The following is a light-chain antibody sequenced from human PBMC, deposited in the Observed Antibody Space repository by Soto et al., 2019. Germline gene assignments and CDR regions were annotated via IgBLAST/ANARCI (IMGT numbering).Light chain of an antibody. CDR1: SSDVGSYNL. CDR2: EGS. Sequence: QSALTQPASVSGSPGQSITISCTGTSSDVGSYNLVSWYQQPPGKAPKLMIYEGSKRPSGVSNRFSGSKSGNTASLTISGLQAEDEADYYCCSYAGSSTFALYVFGTGTKLTVL. V-gene: IGLV2-23*03. J-gene: IGLJ1*01. CDR3: CSYAGSSTFALYV.